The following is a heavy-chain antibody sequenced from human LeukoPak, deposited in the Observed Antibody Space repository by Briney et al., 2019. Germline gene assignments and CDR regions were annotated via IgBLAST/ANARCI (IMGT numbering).Heavy chain of an antibody. V-gene: IGHV3-23*01. CDR1: GFTFSSFA. J-gene: IGHJ4*02. D-gene: IGHD3-22*01. Sequence: PGGSLRLSCAASGFTFSSFAMSWVRQAPGKGLEWVSAISGSGGSTYYADSVKGRFTISRDNSKNTLYLQMNSLRAEDTAVHYCARRITMIVVVTPFDYWGQGTLVTVSS. CDR2: ISGSGGST. CDR3: ARRITMIVVVTPFDY.